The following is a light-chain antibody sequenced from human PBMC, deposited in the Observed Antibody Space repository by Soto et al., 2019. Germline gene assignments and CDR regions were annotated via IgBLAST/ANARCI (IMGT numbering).Light chain of an antibody. Sequence: EVELTQSPATLSLSPGETATLSCRASQTIDKFLAWYQQRPGQPPRLLIFDSSNRATGVPVRFSGSGSGTVFTLTIGSLEPEDPAVYYCQQRKHWPPITFGQGTRLEIK. V-gene: IGKV3-11*01. CDR3: QQRKHWPPIT. J-gene: IGKJ5*01. CDR1: QTIDKF. CDR2: DSS.